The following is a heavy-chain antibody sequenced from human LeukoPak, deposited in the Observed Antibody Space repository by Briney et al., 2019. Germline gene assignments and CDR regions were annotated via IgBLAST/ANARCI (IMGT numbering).Heavy chain of an antibody. D-gene: IGHD3-3*01. Sequence: SETLSLTCTVSGYSISSGYYWGWIRQPPGKGLEWIGSIYHSGSTYYNPSLKSRVTISVDTSKNQFSLKLSSVTAADTAVYYCAREEVYDFWSGYIDLFDYWGQGTLVTVSS. CDR3: AREEVYDFWSGYIDLFDY. J-gene: IGHJ4*02. V-gene: IGHV4-38-2*02. CDR1: GYSISSGYY. CDR2: IYHSGST.